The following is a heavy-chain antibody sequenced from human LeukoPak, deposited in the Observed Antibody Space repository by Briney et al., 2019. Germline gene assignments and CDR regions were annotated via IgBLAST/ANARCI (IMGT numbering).Heavy chain of an antibody. CDR1: GASISSYY. J-gene: IGHJ3*02. V-gene: IGHV4-59*01. Sequence: SETLSLTCTVSGASISSYYWSWIRQPPGKGLEWIGYIYYSGSTNYNPSLKSRVTISVDTSKNQFSLKLSSVTAADTAVYCCARDLVAAAPHNDAFDIWGQGTMLTVSS. CDR3: ARDLVAAAPHNDAFDI. CDR2: IYYSGST. D-gene: IGHD6-13*01.